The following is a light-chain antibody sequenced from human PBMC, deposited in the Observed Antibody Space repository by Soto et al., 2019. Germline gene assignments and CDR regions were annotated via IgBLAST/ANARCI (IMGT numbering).Light chain of an antibody. V-gene: IGKV3-15*01. CDR3: QQNDNRPPFT. CDR1: QGVSSN. CDR2: GAS. Sequence: EVAMTQSPATLSVSPGERAILSCRTSQGVSSNLAWYQQKPGLPPRLLIYGASTRATGIPARFSGSGSGTEFTLTISSRQSEDFAVYYCQQNDNRPPFTFGPGTKVDIK. J-gene: IGKJ3*01.